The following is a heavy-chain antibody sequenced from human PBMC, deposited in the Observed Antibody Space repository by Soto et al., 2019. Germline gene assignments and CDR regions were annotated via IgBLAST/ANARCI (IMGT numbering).Heavy chain of an antibody. V-gene: IGHV1-3*04. CDR2: INTVNSDT. Sequence: QVQLVQSGADVRKPGASIKISCEASGYIFTDYAIHWLRQAPGQRLEWMGWINTVNSDTRFSQKLQGRVSITSDTFANTVYMELSSLRSEDTAVSSCSREKLLYDSDSSGYSYDLWRQGTQVTVSS. CDR1: GYIFTDYA. J-gene: IGHJ5*02. CDR3: SREKLLYDSDSSGYSYDL. D-gene: IGHD3-22*01.